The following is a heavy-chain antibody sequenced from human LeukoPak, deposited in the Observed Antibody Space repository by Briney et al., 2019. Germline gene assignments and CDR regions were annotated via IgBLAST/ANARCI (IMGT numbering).Heavy chain of an antibody. D-gene: IGHD1-26*01. CDR2: IYYSGST. Sequence: PSETLSLTCTVSGGSISSGDYYWSWIRQPPGKGLEWIGYIYYSGSTYYNPSLKSRVTISVDTSKNQFSLKLSSVTAADTAVYYCARDHSGSSSGGMDVWGQGTTVTVS. V-gene: IGHV4-30-4*01. CDR1: GGSISSGDYY. J-gene: IGHJ6*02. CDR3: ARDHSGSSSGGMDV.